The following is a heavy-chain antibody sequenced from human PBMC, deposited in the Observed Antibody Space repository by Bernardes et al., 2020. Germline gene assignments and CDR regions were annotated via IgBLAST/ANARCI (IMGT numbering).Heavy chain of an antibody. CDR3: ARLMTTYYYDSSGYYYFDY. V-gene: IGHV4-39*01. D-gene: IGHD3-22*01. Sequence: TLSLTCTASGGSISSSSYYWGWIRQPPGKGLEWIGSIYYSGSTYYNPSLKSRVTISVDTSKNQFSLKLSSVTAADTAVYYCARLMTTYYYDSSGYYYFDYWGQGTLVTVSS. CDR2: IYYSGST. CDR1: GGSISSSSYY. J-gene: IGHJ4*02.